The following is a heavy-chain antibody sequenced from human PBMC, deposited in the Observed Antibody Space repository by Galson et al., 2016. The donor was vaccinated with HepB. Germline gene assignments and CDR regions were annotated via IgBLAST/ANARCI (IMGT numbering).Heavy chain of an antibody. V-gene: IGHV6-1*01. CDR1: GDSVSRNTAA. Sequence: CAISGDSVSRNTAAWNRIGQSPSRGLEWLGRTYFRSKWYSDYGVAVNGRITISPDTAKNQFSLHLTSVTPDDTGIYYCVEGFSLRNWGQGTLVTVSS. CDR3: VEGFSLRN. J-gene: IGHJ4*02. CDR2: TYFRSKWYS.